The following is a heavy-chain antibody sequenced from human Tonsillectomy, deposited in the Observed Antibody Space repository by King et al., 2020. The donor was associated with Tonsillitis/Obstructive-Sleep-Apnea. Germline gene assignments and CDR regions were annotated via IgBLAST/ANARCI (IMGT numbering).Heavy chain of an antibody. CDR1: GYSFTSYW. Sequence: QLVQSGAEVKKPGESLKISCKGSGYSFTSYWIGWVRQMPGKGLEWMGIIYPGDSDTRYSPSFQGQVTISADKTISTAYLQWSSLKASATAMYYCARQCGDYAHTPGHVYDYWGQGTLVTVSS. J-gene: IGHJ4*02. CDR3: ARQCGDYAHTPGHVYDY. D-gene: IGHD4-17*01. V-gene: IGHV5-51*01. CDR2: IYPGDSDT.